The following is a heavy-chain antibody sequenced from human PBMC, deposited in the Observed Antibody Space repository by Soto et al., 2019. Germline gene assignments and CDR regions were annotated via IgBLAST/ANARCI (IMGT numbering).Heavy chain of an antibody. V-gene: IGHV2-5*02. Sequence: QITLKESGPTLVKPTQTLTLTCTFSGFSLSTSGVGVGWTRQPPGKALEWLAIIYWDGDKYFSPSLKSRVTISKDTSKNQVVLTMTNMDPVDTATYYCAHRIVARGLDYWGQGTLVTVSS. CDR1: GFSLSTSGVG. CDR3: AHRIVARGLDY. J-gene: IGHJ4*02. CDR2: IYWDGDK. D-gene: IGHD2-21*01.